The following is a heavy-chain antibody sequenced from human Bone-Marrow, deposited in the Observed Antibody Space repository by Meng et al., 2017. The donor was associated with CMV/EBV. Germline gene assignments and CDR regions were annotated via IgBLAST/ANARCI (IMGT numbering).Heavy chain of an antibody. J-gene: IGHJ4*02. CDR2: MNPNSGNT. CDR1: GGTFSRNT. Sequence: ASVKVSCKASGGTFSRNTFNWVRQAPGQGLEWMGWMNPNSGNTGYAQKFQGRVTITRDTSITTAYLELSSLTSEDTAVYYWARGRGAFDYWGQGSPVTGYS. CDR3: ARGRGAFDY. D-gene: IGHD3-10*01. V-gene: IGHV1-8*01.